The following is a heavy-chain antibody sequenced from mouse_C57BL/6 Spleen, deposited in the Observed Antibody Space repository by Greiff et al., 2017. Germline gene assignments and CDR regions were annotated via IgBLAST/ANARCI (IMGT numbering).Heavy chain of an antibody. Sequence: QVQLQQSGAELVRPGTSVKVSCKASGYAFTNYLIEWVKQRPGQGLEWIGVINPGSGGTNYNEKFKGKATLTADKSSSTAYMQLSSLTSEDSAVYFCARDYYGSSSVDYWGQGTTLTVSS. J-gene: IGHJ2*01. D-gene: IGHD1-1*01. CDR1: GYAFTNYL. V-gene: IGHV1-54*01. CDR2: INPGSGGT. CDR3: ARDYYGSSSVDY.